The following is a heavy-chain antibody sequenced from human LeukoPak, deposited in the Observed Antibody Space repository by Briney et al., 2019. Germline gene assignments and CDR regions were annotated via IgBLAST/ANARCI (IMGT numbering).Heavy chain of an antibody. CDR2: IIPIFGTA. J-gene: IGHJ6*02. Sequence: SVKVSCKASGGTFSSYAISWVRQAPGQGLEWMGGIIPIFGTANYAQKFQGRVTITADESTSTAYMELSSLRSEDTAVYYCARDPWCSSTSCYFYYYYGMDVWGQGTTVTVSS. CDR3: ARDPWCSSTSCYFYYYYGMDV. CDR1: GGTFSSYA. V-gene: IGHV1-69*13. D-gene: IGHD2-2*01.